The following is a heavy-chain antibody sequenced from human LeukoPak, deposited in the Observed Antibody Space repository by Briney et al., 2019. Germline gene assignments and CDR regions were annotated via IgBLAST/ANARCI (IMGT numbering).Heavy chain of an antibody. CDR1: GFTFSSYA. Sequence: GGSLRLSCAASGFTFSSYAMNWVRQAPGKGLEWVSGISGSGGSTYYAGSVKGRFTISRDNSKNTLYLQLNSLRAEDTAVYYCAKGPITFGGVIAAYYFDYWGQGTLVTVSS. CDR3: AKGPITFGGVIAAYYFDY. D-gene: IGHD3-16*02. J-gene: IGHJ4*02. V-gene: IGHV3-23*01. CDR2: ISGSGGST.